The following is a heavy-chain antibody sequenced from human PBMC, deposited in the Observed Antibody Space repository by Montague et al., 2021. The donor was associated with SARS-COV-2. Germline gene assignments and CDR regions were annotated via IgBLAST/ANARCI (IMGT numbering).Heavy chain of an antibody. D-gene: IGHD3-10*01. J-gene: IGHJ4*02. CDR3: AGSPDPSWNYYRPY. V-gene: IGHV4-59*01. Sequence: KPSFKSRVTISIDTPKNQFSLKLSSVTAADTAMYYCAGSPDPSWNYYRPYWGQGTLVTVSS.